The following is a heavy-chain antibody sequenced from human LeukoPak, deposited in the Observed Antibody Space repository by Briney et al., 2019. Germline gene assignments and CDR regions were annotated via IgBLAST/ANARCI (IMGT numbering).Heavy chain of an antibody. CDR1: GYTFTNYG. Sequence: ASVKVSCKASGYTFTNYGISWVRQAPGQGLEWMGWISTYNGNNNYAQKFQGRVTMTKDISTSTAYMELSSLRSEDTAVYYCARVMLRRKNWFDPWGQGTLVTVSS. D-gene: IGHD3-16*01. CDR2: ISTYNGNN. J-gene: IGHJ5*02. CDR3: ARVMLRRKNWFDP. V-gene: IGHV1-18*01.